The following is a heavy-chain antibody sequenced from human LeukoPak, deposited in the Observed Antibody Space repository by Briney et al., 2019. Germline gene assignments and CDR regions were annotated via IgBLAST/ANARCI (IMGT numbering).Heavy chain of an antibody. CDR1: GFSFSTHA. D-gene: IGHD3-9*01. Sequence: GGSLRLSCAASGFSFSTHAMGWVRQAPGKGLEWVSVISGSGDNTYQADSVKGRFIISRDNSNNTLSVQMNSLRAEDTAVYYCARDADYDILTGYSRGDYWGQGTLVTVSS. CDR3: ARDADYDILTGYSRGDY. CDR2: ISGSGDNT. V-gene: IGHV3-23*01. J-gene: IGHJ4*02.